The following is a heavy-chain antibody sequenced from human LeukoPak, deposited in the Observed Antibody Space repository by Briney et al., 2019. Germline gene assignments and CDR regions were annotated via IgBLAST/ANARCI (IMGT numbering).Heavy chain of an antibody. J-gene: IGHJ4*02. Sequence: GASVKVSCKASGYTFTGYYMHWVRQAPGQGLEWMGRINPNSGGTNYAQKFQGRVTMTRDTSISTAYMELSRLRSDDTAVYYCAKMGSGGSSQGFFDYWGQGTLVTVSS. CDR3: AKMGSGGSSQGFFDY. V-gene: IGHV1-2*06. CDR2: INPNSGGT. CDR1: GYTFTGYY. D-gene: IGHD2-15*01.